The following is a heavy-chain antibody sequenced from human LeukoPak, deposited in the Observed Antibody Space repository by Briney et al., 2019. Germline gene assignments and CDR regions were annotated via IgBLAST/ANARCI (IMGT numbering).Heavy chain of an antibody. J-gene: IGHJ5*02. Sequence: ASVKVSCKASGYTFTIYDINWVRQATGQGLEWMGWMNPNSGNTGYAQRFQGRVTFTRNTSISTAYMELSSLGSEDTAVYYCARGLLSFMRSDYSNYWDNWFDPWGQGTLVTVSS. CDR3: ARGLLSFMRSDYSNYWDNWFDP. D-gene: IGHD4-11*01. CDR2: MNPNSGNT. V-gene: IGHV1-8*03. CDR1: GYTFTIYD.